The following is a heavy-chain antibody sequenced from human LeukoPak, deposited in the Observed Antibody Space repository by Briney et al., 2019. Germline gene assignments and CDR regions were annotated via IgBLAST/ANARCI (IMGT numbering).Heavy chain of an antibody. J-gene: IGHJ4*02. D-gene: IGHD6-13*01. CDR2: INPNSGGT. CDR3: ARVKGSSWPDS. Sequence: ASVKVSCKASGYTFTGYYMHWVRQAPGQGLEWMGWINPNSGGTNYAQKFQGRVTMTRDTSISTAYMELSRLASADTAVYFCARVKGSSWPDSWGQGTLVTVSS. CDR1: GYTFTGYY. V-gene: IGHV1-2*02.